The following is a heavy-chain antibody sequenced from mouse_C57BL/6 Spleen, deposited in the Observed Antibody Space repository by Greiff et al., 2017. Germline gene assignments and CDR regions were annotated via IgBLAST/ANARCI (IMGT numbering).Heavy chain of an antibody. Sequence: EVQLQESGAELVRPGASVKLSCTASGFNIKDDYMHWVKQRPEQGLEWIGWIDPANGDTEYASKFQGKATITADPSSNTAYLQLSSLTSEDTAVYYCTPWYYYGSPYYFDYWGQGTTLTVSS. J-gene: IGHJ2*01. CDR2: IDPANGDT. CDR3: TPWYYYGSPYYFDY. CDR1: GFNIKDDY. V-gene: IGHV14-4*01. D-gene: IGHD1-1*01.